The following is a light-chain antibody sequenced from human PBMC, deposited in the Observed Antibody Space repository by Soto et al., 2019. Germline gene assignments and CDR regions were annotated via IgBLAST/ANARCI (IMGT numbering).Light chain of an antibody. CDR2: GAS. J-gene: IGKJ1*01. CDR1: QSVSSSY. Sequence: EIVLTQSPGTLSLSPGERATLSCRASQSVSSSYLAWYQQKPGQAPRPLIYGASSRAIGIPDRFSGSGSGTDFTLTISRLEPEDFAVYYCQQLGSSPWTFGQGTKVDIK. CDR3: QQLGSSPWT. V-gene: IGKV3-20*01.